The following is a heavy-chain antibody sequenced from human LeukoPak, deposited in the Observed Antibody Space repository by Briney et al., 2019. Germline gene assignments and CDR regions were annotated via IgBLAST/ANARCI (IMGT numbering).Heavy chain of an antibody. D-gene: IGHD4-17*01. J-gene: IGHJ4*02. Sequence: GGSLRLSCAASGFSFTGCHIHWVRQAPGKGLEWVALIWYDGSKTFYADSVKGRFTVSRDGSKNTLYLQMSSLRAEDTAVYYCAKDSDDYGDYNYFDFWGQGTLVTVSS. V-gene: IGHV3-33*06. CDR2: IWYDGSKT. CDR1: GFSFTGCH. CDR3: AKDSDDYGDYNYFDF.